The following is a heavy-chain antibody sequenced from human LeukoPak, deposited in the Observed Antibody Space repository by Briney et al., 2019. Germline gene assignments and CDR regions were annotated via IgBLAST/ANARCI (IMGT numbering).Heavy chain of an antibody. CDR3: ARDPEAHYYYDSKVMAFDI. CDR1: GYTFTSYY. J-gene: IGHJ3*02. Sequence: ASVKVSCKASGYTFTSYYMHWVRQAPGQGLEWMGIINPSGGSTSYAQKFQGRVTMTRDTSTSTVYMELSSPRSEDTAVYYCARDPEAHYYYDSKVMAFDIWGQGTMVTVSS. V-gene: IGHV1-46*01. D-gene: IGHD3-22*01. CDR2: INPSGGST.